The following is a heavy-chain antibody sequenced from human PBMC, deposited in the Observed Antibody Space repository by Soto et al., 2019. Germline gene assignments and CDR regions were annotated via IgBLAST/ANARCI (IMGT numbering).Heavy chain of an antibody. CDR2: ISSSSSYI. V-gene: IGHV3-21*01. J-gene: IGHJ6*02. CDR1: GFTFSSYS. CDR3: ARVSYSSSWYFYGMDV. Sequence: EVQLVESGGGLVKPGGSLRLSCAASGFTFSSYSMNWVRQAPGKGLEWVSSISSSSSYIYYADSVKGRFTISRDNAKNSLYLQMNSLRAEDTAVYYCARVSYSSSWYFYGMDVWGQGTTVTVSS. D-gene: IGHD6-13*01.